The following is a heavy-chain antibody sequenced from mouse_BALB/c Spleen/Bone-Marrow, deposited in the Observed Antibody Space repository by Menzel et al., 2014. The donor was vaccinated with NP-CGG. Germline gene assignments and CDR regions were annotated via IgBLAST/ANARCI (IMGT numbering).Heavy chain of an antibody. CDR3: ARGGYYGSSYFDY. D-gene: IGHD1-1*01. CDR2: IHYSGYT. CDR1: GYSITSGYN. Sequence: VQLQQSGPDLVKSSQSLSLTCTVTGYSITSGYNWHWLRPFPGNQLEWMGYIHYSGYTNYNPSLKSRISITRDTSKNQFFLQLNSVTTEDTATYYCARGGYYGSSYFDYWGQGTTLTVSS. V-gene: IGHV3-1*02. J-gene: IGHJ2*01.